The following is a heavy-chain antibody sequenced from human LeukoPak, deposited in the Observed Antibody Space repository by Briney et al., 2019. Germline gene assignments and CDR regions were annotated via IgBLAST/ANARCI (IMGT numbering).Heavy chain of an antibody. D-gene: IGHD3-9*01. Sequence: SETLSLTCAVYGGSFSGYFWSWIRQSPVKGLVWIGEVNHVGSTNYNPSLKSRVTISLETSKNQFSLNLTSVTAADTALYFCARQPTVGPSFDLWGQGTLVTVSS. CDR3: ARQPTVGPSFDL. V-gene: IGHV4-34*01. J-gene: IGHJ1*01. CDR2: VNHVGST. CDR1: GGSFSGYF.